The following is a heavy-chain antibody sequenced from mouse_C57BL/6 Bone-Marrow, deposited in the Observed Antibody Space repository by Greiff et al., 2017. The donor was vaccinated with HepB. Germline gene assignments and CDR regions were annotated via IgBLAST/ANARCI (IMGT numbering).Heavy chain of an antibody. J-gene: IGHJ4*01. CDR2: IDPSDSET. CDR1: GYTFTSYW. V-gene: IGHV1-52*01. D-gene: IGHD2-3*01. Sequence: QVQLQQPGAELVRPGSSVKLSCKASGYTFTSYWMHWVKQRPIQGLEWIGNIDPSDSETHYNQKFKDKATLTVDKSSSTAYMKLSSLTSEDSAVYYCARMVGYFFYYAMDYWGQGTSVTVSS. CDR3: ARMVGYFFYYAMDY.